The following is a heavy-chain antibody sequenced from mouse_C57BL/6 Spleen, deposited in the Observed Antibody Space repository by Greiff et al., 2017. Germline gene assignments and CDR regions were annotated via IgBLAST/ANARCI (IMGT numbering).Heavy chain of an antibody. Sequence: QVQLQQPGAELVKPGASVKLSCKASGYTFTSYWMQWVKQRPGQGLEWIGEIDPSDSYTNYNQKFKGKATLTVDTSSSTAYMQLSSLTSEDSAVYYCASRDSSYDAMDYWGQGTSVTVSS. CDR1: GYTFTSYW. CDR3: ASRDSSYDAMDY. CDR2: IDPSDSYT. V-gene: IGHV1-50*01. J-gene: IGHJ4*01. D-gene: IGHD1-1*01.